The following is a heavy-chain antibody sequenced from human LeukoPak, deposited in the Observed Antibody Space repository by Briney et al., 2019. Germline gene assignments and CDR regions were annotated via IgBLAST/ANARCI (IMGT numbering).Heavy chain of an antibody. D-gene: IGHD6-19*01. CDR1: GFTFNSNA. CDR2: IFGSGGSA. J-gene: IGHJ4*02. Sequence: GGSLRLSCAASGFTFNSNAMYCVREAPGKGVEWVSGIFGSGGSAHYADSLKGRFTISRDNSKNTVFLQMDSLRVEATAVYYCGKTTTVYSSGRYPGWPVDYWGQGTLVTVSS. V-gene: IGHV3-23*01. CDR3: GKTTTVYSSGRYPGWPVDY.